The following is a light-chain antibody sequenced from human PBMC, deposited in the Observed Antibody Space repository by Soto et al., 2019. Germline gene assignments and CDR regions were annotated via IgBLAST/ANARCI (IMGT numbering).Light chain of an antibody. Sequence: QSALTQPASVSGSPGQSITISCTGTSSDVGGYNYVSWYQKHPGKAPKLMIYDVSHRPSGVPDRFSGSKSGNTASLTISWLQVEDEADYYCSSYTSSSTPFYVFGTGTKVTVL. CDR2: DVS. V-gene: IGLV2-14*01. CDR1: SSDVGGYNY. CDR3: SSYTSSSTPFYV. J-gene: IGLJ1*01.